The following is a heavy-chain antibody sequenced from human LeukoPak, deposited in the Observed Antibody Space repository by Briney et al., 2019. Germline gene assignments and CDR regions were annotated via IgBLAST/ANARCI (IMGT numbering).Heavy chain of an antibody. CDR1: GFTFSSYE. CDR3: ARDTPEMATNRLGWFDP. Sequence: GGSLRLSCAASGFTFSSYEMNWVRQAPGKGLEWVSYISSSGSTIYYADSVKGRFTISRDNAKNSLYLQMNSLRAEDTAVYYCARDTPEMATNRLGWFDPWGQGTLVIVSS. D-gene: IGHD5-24*01. V-gene: IGHV3-48*03. CDR2: ISSSGSTI. J-gene: IGHJ5*02.